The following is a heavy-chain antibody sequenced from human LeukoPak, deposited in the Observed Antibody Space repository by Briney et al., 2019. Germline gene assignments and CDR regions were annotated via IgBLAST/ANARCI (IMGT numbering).Heavy chain of an antibody. CDR1: GDSITSYY. CDR3: AREAVAGTTITGPNDAFDI. CDR2: IYYSGST. V-gene: IGHV4-59*01. D-gene: IGHD6-19*01. Sequence: SETLSLTCTVSGDSITSYYWSWIRQPPGKGLEWIGYIYYSGSTNYNPSLKSRVTISVDTSKNQFSLKLSSVTAADTAVYYCAREAVAGTTITGPNDAFDIWGQGTMVTVSS. J-gene: IGHJ3*02.